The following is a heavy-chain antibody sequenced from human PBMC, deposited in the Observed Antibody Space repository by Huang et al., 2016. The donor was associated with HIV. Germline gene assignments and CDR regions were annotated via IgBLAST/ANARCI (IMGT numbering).Heavy chain of an antibody. CDR1: GFPFRGYA. CDR3: STDGEPYYFEY. CDR2: IRSNVYGGTV. J-gene: IGHJ4*02. Sequence: EVNMVESGGGSVQPGRSLRLSFLTSGFPFRGYAITWFRQAPGKGLEWVGLIRSNVYGGTVQYAAAVKGRFIISRDDSRNIAYLEMNSPKTDDTGTYYCSTDGEPYYFEYWGRGTRVTVAS. V-gene: IGHV3-49*03.